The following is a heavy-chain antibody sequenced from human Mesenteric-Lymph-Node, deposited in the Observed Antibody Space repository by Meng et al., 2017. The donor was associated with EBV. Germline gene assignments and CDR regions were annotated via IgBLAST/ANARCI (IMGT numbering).Heavy chain of an antibody. V-gene: IGHV4-4*02. Sequence: EAGEGTVKPSATLSLTSAVSGGSSSSSNWWSCVRQSPGKGLEWLGEIFHSGSTNYNPSLKSRVTISVDKSKNQFSLKLSSVTAADTAVYYCARTLSMAAAPFDYWGQGTLVTVSS. D-gene: IGHD6-13*01. J-gene: IGHJ4*02. CDR1: GGSSSSSNW. CDR3: ARTLSMAAAPFDY. CDR2: IFHSGST.